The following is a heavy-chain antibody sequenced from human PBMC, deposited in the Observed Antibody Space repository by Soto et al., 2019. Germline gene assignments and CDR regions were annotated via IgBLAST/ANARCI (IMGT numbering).Heavy chain of an antibody. V-gene: IGHV1-3*01. CDR2: INAGNGDT. CDR3: ARDPGTGAALRAYHFDY. CDR1: RYSFTTYA. Sequence: ASVKVSCKASRYSFTTYALHWVRQAPGQRLEWMGWINAGNGDTKYSEKFQGRVTITRDTSANTAYMELSSLRSEDTSVYYCARDPGTGAALRAYHFDYWGQGALVTVSS. D-gene: IGHD1-1*01. J-gene: IGHJ4*02.